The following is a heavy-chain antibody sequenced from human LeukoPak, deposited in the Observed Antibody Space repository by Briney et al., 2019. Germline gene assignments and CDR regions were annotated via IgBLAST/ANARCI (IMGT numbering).Heavy chain of an antibody. D-gene: IGHD3-9*01. J-gene: IGHJ4*02. CDR3: VKSYYVILTGYSPLGGYFDY. Sequence: GGSLRLSCSASGFTFSSYAMHWVRQAPGKGLEYVSAISSNGGSTYYADSVKGRFTISRDNSKNTLYLQMSSLRAEDTAVYYCVKSYYVILTGYSPLGGYFDYWGQGTLVTVSS. CDR1: GFTFSSYA. CDR2: ISSNGGST. V-gene: IGHV3-64D*06.